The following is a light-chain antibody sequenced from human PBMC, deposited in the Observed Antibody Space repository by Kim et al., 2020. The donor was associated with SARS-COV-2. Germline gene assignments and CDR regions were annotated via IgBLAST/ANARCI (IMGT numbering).Light chain of an antibody. CDR3: QQYYATPWT. V-gene: IGKV4-1*01. CDR1: QSVFYSSNNKDY. J-gene: IGKJ1*01. Sequence: DIVMTQSPDSLAVSLGERATINCKSSQSVFYSSNNKDYLAWYQQKPGQPPKLLIYWASTRDSGVPDRFSGSGSGTDFTLTISSLQAEDVAVYYCQQYYATPWTFGQGTKVDIK. CDR2: WAS.